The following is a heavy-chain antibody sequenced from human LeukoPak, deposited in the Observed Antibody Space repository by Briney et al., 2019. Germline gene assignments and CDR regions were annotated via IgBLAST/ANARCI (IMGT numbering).Heavy chain of an antibody. CDR1: GYTLTELS. CDR3: ATDLVVGLVPAAMSYFGY. D-gene: IGHD2-2*01. CDR2: FDPEDGET. Sequence: ASVKVSCKVSGYTLTELSMHWVRQAPGKGLEWMGGFDPEDGETIYAQKFQGRVTMTEDTSTDTAYMELSSLRSEDTAVYHCATDLVVGLVPAAMSYFGYWGQGTLVTVSS. J-gene: IGHJ4*02. V-gene: IGHV1-24*01.